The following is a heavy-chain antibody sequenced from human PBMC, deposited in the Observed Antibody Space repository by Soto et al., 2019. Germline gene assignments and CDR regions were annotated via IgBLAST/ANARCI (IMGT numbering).Heavy chain of an antibody. CDR3: TRGDSSSWRPHFDY. Sequence: PSETLSLTCTVSGASIRSYYWSWIRQPPGKGLEWIGFIHHSGSTNYNPSIKSRITMSVDTSKNQFSLKLSSVTAADTAVYYCTRGDSSSWRPHFDYWGQG. J-gene: IGHJ4*02. V-gene: IGHV4-59*01. CDR1: GASIRSYY. CDR2: IHHSGST. D-gene: IGHD6-13*01.